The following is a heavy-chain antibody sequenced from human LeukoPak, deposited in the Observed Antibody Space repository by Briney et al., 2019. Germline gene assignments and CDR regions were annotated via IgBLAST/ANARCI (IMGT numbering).Heavy chain of an antibody. J-gene: IGHJ4*02. D-gene: IGHD2-21*02. CDR3: ARDIPLLLLGYYFDY. Sequence: SETLSLTCTVSGGSISSYYWSWIRQPPGKGLEWIGYIYYSGSTYYNPSLKSRVTISVDTSKNQFSLKLSSVTAADTAVYYCARDIPLLLLGYYFDYWGQGTLVTVSS. CDR1: GGSISSYY. CDR2: IYYSGST. V-gene: IGHV4-59*12.